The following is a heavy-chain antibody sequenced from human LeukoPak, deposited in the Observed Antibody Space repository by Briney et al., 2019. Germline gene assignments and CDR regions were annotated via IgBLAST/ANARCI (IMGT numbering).Heavy chain of an antibody. J-gene: IGHJ5*02. CDR2: INHSGST. CDR3: ARQNQGYCTNGVCYIPPTGFDP. D-gene: IGHD2-8*01. Sequence: SETLSLTCAVYGGSLSGYYWSWIRQPPGKGLEWIGEINHSGSTNYNPSLKSRVTISVDTSKNQFSLKLSSVTAADTAVYYCARQNQGYCTNGVCYIPPTGFDPWGQGTLVTVSS. V-gene: IGHV4-34*01. CDR1: GGSLSGYY.